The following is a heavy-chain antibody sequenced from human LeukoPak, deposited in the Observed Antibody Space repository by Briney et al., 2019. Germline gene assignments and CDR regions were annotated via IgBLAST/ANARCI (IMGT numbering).Heavy chain of an antibody. CDR3: VREGNELLSKNFDY. J-gene: IGHJ4*02. CDR1: GFTFSGHY. D-gene: IGHD2-21*02. V-gene: IGHV1-2*02. CDR2: INPHSGGT. Sequence: ASLKVSCKASGFTFSGHYIHWVRQAPGQGLEWMGYINPHSGGTSSPQKFQGRVTMTTDTSISAVYMELSSLTSDDTAMYYCVREGNELLSKNFDYWGQGSLVTVSS.